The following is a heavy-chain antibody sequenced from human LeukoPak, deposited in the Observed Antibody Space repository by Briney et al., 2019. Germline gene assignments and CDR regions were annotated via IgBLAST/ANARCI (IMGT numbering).Heavy chain of an antibody. CDR1: GFTFGSYW. D-gene: IGHD1-14*01. Sequence: PGGSLRLSCAASGFTFGSYWMSWVRQAPGKRLEWVATIKEDGSDKYYVDSVKGRFTISRANVKNSVYLQMNSLRAEDTAVYYCAREKNLGTWGQGTLVTVS. V-gene: IGHV3-7*05. CDR2: IKEDGSDK. J-gene: IGHJ4*02. CDR3: AREKNLGT.